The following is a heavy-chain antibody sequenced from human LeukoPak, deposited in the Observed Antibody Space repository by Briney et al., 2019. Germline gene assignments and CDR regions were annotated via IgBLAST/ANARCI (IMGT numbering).Heavy chain of an antibody. CDR3: ASRNSSSSYSFDY. Sequence: GSLRLSCAASGFTFSDYYWSWIRQPPGKGLEWIGEINHSGSTNYNPSLKSRVTISVDTSKNQFSLKLSSVTAADTAVYYCASRNSSSSYSFDYWGQGTLVTVSS. D-gene: IGHD6-6*01. V-gene: IGHV4-34*01. CDR1: GFTFSDYY. CDR2: INHSGST. J-gene: IGHJ4*02.